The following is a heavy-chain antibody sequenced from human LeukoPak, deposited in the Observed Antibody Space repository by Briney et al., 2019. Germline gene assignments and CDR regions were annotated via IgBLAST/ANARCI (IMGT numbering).Heavy chain of an antibody. Sequence: ASVKVSCKXSGYIFTGYYMHWVRQAPGQGLERMGWINPNSGGTKYAQKFQGRVTMTRDTSISTAYMELSRLGSDDTALYYCASQQLQWRESYYFDDWGQGTLVTVSS. CDR2: INPNSGGT. J-gene: IGHJ4*02. V-gene: IGHV1-2*02. CDR3: ASQQLQWRESYYFDD. CDR1: GYIFTGYY. D-gene: IGHD5-24*01.